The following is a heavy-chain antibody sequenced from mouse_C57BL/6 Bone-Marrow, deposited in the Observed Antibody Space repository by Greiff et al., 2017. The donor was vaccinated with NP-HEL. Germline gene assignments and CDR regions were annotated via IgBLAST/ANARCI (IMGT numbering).Heavy chain of an antibody. V-gene: IGHV1-54*01. Sequence: VQLQQSGAELVRPGTSVKVSCKASGYAFTNYLIEWVKQRPGQGLEWIGVINPGSGGTNYNEKFKGKATLTADKSSSTAYMQLSSLTSEDSAVYFCARSRIPPLDYWGQGTTLTVSS. J-gene: IGHJ2*01. CDR2: INPGSGGT. CDR1: GYAFTNYL. CDR3: ARSRIPPLDY.